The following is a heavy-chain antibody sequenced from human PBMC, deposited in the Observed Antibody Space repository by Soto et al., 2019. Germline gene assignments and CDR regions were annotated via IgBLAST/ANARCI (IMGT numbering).Heavy chain of an antibody. CDR3: ARDCGYSSGWYYDY. CDR2: ISAYNGNT. V-gene: IGHV1-18*01. CDR1: VYTFTSYG. D-gene: IGHD6-19*01. J-gene: IGHJ4*02. Sequence: GASVKVSCKASVYTFTSYGISWVRQAPGQGLEWMGWISAYNGNTNYAQKLQGRVTMTTDTSTSPAYMERMTLTADDTALYCCARDCGYSSGWYYDYWGQGTRVAVAS.